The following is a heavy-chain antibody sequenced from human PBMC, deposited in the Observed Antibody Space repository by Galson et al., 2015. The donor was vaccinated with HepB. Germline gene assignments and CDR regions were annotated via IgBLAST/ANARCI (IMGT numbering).Heavy chain of an antibody. CDR2: IYYNGST. D-gene: IGHD3-16*02. CDR1: GGSISTYF. CDR3: ARHGGISYRTRQNAYYYALDV. J-gene: IGHJ6*02. Sequence: SETLSLTCTVSGGSISTYFWSWIRQPPGKGLEWVGYIYYNGSTNYNPSLKSRVTISVDTSKIHLSLILRSVTAADTAVYFCARHGGISYRTRQNAYYYALDVWGQGTTVIVSS. V-gene: IGHV4-59*08.